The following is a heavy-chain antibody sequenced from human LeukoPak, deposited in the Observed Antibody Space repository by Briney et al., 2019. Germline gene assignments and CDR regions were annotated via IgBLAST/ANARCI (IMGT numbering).Heavy chain of an antibody. V-gene: IGHV4-34*01. CDR2: INHSGST. Sequence: SETLSLTCAVYGGSFGGYYWSWIPQPPGKGLEWIGEINHSGSTNYNPSLKSRVTISVDTSKNQFSLKLSSVTAADTAVYYCARGKRGYSSSWYDYWGQGTLVTVSS. J-gene: IGHJ4*02. D-gene: IGHD6-13*01. CDR3: ARGKRGYSSSWYDY. CDR1: GGSFGGYY.